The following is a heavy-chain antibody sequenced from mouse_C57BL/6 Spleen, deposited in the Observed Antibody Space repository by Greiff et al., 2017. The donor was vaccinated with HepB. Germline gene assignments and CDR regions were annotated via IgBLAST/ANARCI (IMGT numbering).Heavy chain of an antibody. V-gene: IGHV1-61*01. Sequence: QVQLKQPGAELVRPGSSVKLSCKASGYTFTSYWMDWVKQRPGQGLEWIGNIYPSDSETHYNQKFKDKATLTVDKSSSTAYMQLSSLTSEDSAVYYCASAGPWGYFDVWGTGTTVTVSS. CDR2: IYPSDSET. CDR1: GYTFTSYW. J-gene: IGHJ1*03. D-gene: IGHD1-2*01. CDR3: ASAGPWGYFDV.